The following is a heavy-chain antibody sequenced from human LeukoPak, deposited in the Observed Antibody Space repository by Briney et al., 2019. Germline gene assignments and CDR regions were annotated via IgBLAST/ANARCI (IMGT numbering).Heavy chain of an antibody. CDR3: GSNIGAAGNVIG. Sequence: ASVKVSCKASGYSFTSFGITWVRQAPGQGLEWMGWISAKNGNTNYAQKLRGRVTMTTDTSTSTTYMELRSLRSDDTAVYYCGSNIGAAGNVIGWGQGTLVTVSS. V-gene: IGHV1-18*01. J-gene: IGHJ4*02. CDR1: GYSFTSFG. CDR2: ISAKNGNT. D-gene: IGHD6-13*01.